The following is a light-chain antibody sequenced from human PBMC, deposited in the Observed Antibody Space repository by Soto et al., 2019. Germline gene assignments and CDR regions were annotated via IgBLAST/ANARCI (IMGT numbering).Light chain of an antibody. Sequence: EVLMTQAPASLSVSPGERATLSCRASQSVSSDLAWYQQKPSQAPRLLIYDASSRATGIPARFSVSGSGTEFTLTISSLQSEDFAVYYCHQYNNWPRTFGQGTKVDIK. CDR3: HQYNNWPRT. J-gene: IGKJ1*01. CDR1: QSVSSD. CDR2: DAS. V-gene: IGKV3-15*01.